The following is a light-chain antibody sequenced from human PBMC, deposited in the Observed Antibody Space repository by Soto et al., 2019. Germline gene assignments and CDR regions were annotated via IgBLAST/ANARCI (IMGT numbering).Light chain of an antibody. J-gene: IGKJ1*01. V-gene: IGKV1-39*01. Sequence: DIQMTQSPSSLPASVGDSVTITCRASQAINKYLNWYQHKAGQAPKLLIYGASSVNKGLPARFRGSGAGTFITLTISSLQPEDFGTYYCQQSYTTPGTFGRGTTVEIK. CDR2: GAS. CDR3: QQSYTTPGT. CDR1: QAINKY.